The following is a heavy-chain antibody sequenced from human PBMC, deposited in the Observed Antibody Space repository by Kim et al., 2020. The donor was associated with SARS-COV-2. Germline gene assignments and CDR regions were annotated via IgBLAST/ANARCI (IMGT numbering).Heavy chain of an antibody. Sequence: LKSRVTISVDTSKNQFSLKLSSVTAADTAVYYCATRGSGSYYVFSSCYFDYWGQGTLVTVSS. D-gene: IGHD1-26*01. V-gene: IGHV4-39*01. J-gene: IGHJ4*02. CDR3: ATRGSGSYYVFSSCYFDY.